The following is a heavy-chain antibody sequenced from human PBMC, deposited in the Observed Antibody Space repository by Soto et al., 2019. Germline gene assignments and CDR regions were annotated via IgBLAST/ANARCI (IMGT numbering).Heavy chain of an antibody. D-gene: IGHD3-10*01. J-gene: IGHJ4*02. CDR3: ASISPYYYALN. V-gene: IGHV4-59*01. CDR2: IYYSGST. Sequence: QVQLQESGPGLVKPSETLSLTCTVSGGSISSYYWSWIRQPPGKGLEWIGYIYYSGSTNYNPSLKSRVTISVDTSKNQFSLKLSSVTAADTAVYYCASISPYYYALNWGQGTLVTVSS. CDR1: GGSISSYY.